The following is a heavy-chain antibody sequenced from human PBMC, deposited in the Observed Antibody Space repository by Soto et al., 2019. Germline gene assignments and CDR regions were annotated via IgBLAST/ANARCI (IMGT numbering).Heavy chain of an antibody. CDR3: ARDIGRRIQLWLFDY. Sequence: QVQLVESGGGVVQPGRSLRLSCAASGFTFSSYAMHWVRQAPGKGLEWVAVISYDGSNKYYADSVKGRFTISRDNSKKTLYLQMNSLRAEDTAVYYCARDIGRRIQLWLFDYWGQGTLVTVSS. J-gene: IGHJ4*02. CDR2: ISYDGSNK. CDR1: GFTFSSYA. V-gene: IGHV3-30-3*01. D-gene: IGHD5-18*01.